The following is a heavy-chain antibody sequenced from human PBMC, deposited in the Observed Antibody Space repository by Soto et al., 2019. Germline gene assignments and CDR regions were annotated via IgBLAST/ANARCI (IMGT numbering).Heavy chain of an antibody. CDR1: GFTFSTYA. J-gene: IGHJ4*02. D-gene: IGHD6-25*01. V-gene: IGHV3-30-3*01. Sequence: QEQLVESGGGVVQPGRSLRLSCAASGFTFSTYAMHWVRQAPGKGLELVAIISYDGSSKFYADSVKGRFTISRDNSKNTLYLQMNSLRDEDTAMYYCAREVGTIAAAGVGGYWGQGTLVTVSS. CDR2: ISYDGSSK. CDR3: AREVGTIAAAGVGGY.